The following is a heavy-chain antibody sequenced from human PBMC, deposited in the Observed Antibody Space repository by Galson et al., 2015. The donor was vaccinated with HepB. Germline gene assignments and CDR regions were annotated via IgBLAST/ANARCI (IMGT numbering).Heavy chain of an antibody. CDR2: IIPIFGTA. CDR1: GGTFSSYA. Sequence: SVKVSCKASGGTFSSYAISWVRQAPGQGLEWMGGIIPIFGTANYAQKFQGRVTITADESTSTAYMELSSLRSEDTAVYYCARDPPYYYDSKGGGDDAFDIWGQGTMVTVSS. D-gene: IGHD3-22*01. CDR3: ARDPPYYYDSKGGGDDAFDI. V-gene: IGHV1-69*13. J-gene: IGHJ3*02.